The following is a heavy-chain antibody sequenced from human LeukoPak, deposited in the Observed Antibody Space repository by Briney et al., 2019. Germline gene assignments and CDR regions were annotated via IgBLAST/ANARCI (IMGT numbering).Heavy chain of an antibody. CDR1: GFTFSSYA. D-gene: IGHD4-17*01. CDR2: ISYDGSNK. Sequence: GRSLRLSCAASGFTFSSYAMHWVRQAPGKGLEWVAVISYDGSNKYYADSVKGRFTISRDNSKNTLYLQMNSLRAEDTAVYYCARGVSTVTSPFDYWGQGTLVTVSP. V-gene: IGHV3-30-3*01. J-gene: IGHJ4*02. CDR3: ARGVSTVTSPFDY.